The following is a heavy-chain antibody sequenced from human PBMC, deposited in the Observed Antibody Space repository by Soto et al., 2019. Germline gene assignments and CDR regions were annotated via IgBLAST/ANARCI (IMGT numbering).Heavy chain of an antibody. Sequence: GESLKISCKGSGYSFATYWIGWVRQLPGKGLEWMGIIYPGDSDTRYSPSFQGQVTISADKSISTAYLQWSSLKASDTAMYYCARRQKTISVAANNWFDPWGQGTLVTVSS. J-gene: IGHJ5*02. CDR2: IYPGDSDT. V-gene: IGHV5-51*01. CDR3: ARRQKTISVAANNWFDP. D-gene: IGHD6-19*01. CDR1: GYSFATYW.